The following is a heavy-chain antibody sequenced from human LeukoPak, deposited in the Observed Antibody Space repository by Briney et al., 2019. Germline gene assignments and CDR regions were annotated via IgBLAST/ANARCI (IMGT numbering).Heavy chain of an antibody. CDR2: IYYSGST. Sequence: SETLSLTCTVSGGSIGSSSYYWGWIRQPPGKGLEWIVSIYYSGSTYYNPSLKSRVTISVDTSKNQFSLKLSSVTAADTAVYYCARRWGHFDWSGFDPWGQGTLVTVSS. CDR3: ARRWGHFDWSGFDP. V-gene: IGHV4-39*01. J-gene: IGHJ5*02. CDR1: GGSIGSSSYY. D-gene: IGHD3-9*01.